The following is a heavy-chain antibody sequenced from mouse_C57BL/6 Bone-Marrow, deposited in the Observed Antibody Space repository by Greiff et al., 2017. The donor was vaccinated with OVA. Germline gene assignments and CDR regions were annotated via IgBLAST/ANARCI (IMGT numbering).Heavy chain of an antibody. Sequence: EVKLVESGPGLVKPSQSLSLTCSVTGYSITSGYYWNWIRQFPGNKLEWMGYISYDGSNNYNPSLKNRISITRDTSKNQFFLKLNSVTTEDTATYYCASDAWFAYWGQGTLVTVSA. CDR3: ASDAWFAY. CDR1: GYSITSGYY. D-gene: IGHD3-1*01. V-gene: IGHV3-6*01. J-gene: IGHJ3*01. CDR2: ISYDGSN.